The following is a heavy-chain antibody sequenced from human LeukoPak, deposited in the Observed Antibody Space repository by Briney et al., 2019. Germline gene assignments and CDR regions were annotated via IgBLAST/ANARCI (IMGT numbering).Heavy chain of an antibody. CDR1: GFTFSTSA. CDR3: VKLPYSDTSAYYVDY. CDR2: ISSNGGST. D-gene: IGHD3-22*01. J-gene: IGHJ4*02. Sequence: GGSLRLSCSASGFTFSTSAIHWVRQAPGKGLEYVSAISSNGGSTYYAGSVKGRFTISRDKSKNTLSLQMSSLRPEDTAVYYCVKLPYSDTSAYYVDYWGQGTLVTVSS. V-gene: IGHV3-64D*06.